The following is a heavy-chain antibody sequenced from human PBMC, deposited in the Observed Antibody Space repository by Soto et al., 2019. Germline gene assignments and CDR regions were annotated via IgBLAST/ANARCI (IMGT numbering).Heavy chain of an antibody. CDR1: SGSVSSGRYY. D-gene: IGHD6-13*01. V-gene: IGHV4-61*01. J-gene: IGHJ3*02. CDR2: IYYSGST. CDR3: ARGVRIAAAAAFDI. Sequence: PXEALSVPCTDSSGSVSSGRYYWSWIRQPPGKVLEWIVYIYYSGSTNYNPSLKSRVTISVDTSKNQFSLKLSSVTAADTAVYYCARGVRIAAAAAFDIWGQGTIVTVSS.